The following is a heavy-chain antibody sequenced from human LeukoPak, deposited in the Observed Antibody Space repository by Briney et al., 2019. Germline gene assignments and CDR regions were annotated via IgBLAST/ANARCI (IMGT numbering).Heavy chain of an antibody. J-gene: IGHJ4*02. CDR3: ARGRGVVVVAAWVFDY. CDR2: INHSGST. Sequence: SSETLSLTSAVHGGSFSGYNWSWIRQPPGEGLEWSGEINHSGSTNYNPSLKSRVTISVDTSKNQFSLKLSSVTAADTAVYYCARGRGVVVVAAWVFDYWGQGTLGTVSS. CDR1: GGSFSGYN. D-gene: IGHD2-15*01. V-gene: IGHV4-34*01.